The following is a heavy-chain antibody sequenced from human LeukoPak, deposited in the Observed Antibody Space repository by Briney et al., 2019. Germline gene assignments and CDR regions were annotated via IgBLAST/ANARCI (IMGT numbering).Heavy chain of an antibody. CDR1: GFTFDDYG. CDR3: ARWGVIAGLDY. CDR2: INWNGGST. Sequence: PGGSLRLSCAASGFTFDDYGMSWVRQAPGKGLEWVSGINWNGGSTGYADSVKGRFTISRDNAKNSLYLQMSSLRVEDTAVYYCARWGVIAGLDYWGQGTLVTVSS. V-gene: IGHV3-20*04. J-gene: IGHJ4*02. D-gene: IGHD6-13*01.